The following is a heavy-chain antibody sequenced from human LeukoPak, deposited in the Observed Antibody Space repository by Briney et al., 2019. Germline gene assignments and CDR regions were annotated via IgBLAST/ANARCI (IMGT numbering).Heavy chain of an antibody. D-gene: IGHD5-18*01. CDR3: ARDHVDTAMVLGLPDY. CDR1: GYTFTSYG. Sequence: GASVKVSCKASGYTFTSYGISWVRQAPGQGLEWMGWISAYNGNTNYAQKLQGRVTMTTDTSTSTAYMELRSLRSDDTAVYYCARDHVDTAMVLGLPDYWGQGTLVSVSS. V-gene: IGHV1-18*01. CDR2: ISAYNGNT. J-gene: IGHJ4*02.